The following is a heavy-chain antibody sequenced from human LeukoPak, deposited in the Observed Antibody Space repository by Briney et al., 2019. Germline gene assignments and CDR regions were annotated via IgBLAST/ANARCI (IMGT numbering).Heavy chain of an antibody. V-gene: IGHV4-4*07. Sequence: SETLSLTCTVSGGSISSYYWSWIRQPAGKGLEWIVRIYTSGSTNYNPSLKSRVTISVDKSKNQFSLKLSSVTAADTAVYYCARALDYGDYNWFDPWGQGTLVTVSS. CDR2: IYTSGST. CDR3: ARALDYGDYNWFDP. J-gene: IGHJ5*02. D-gene: IGHD4-17*01. CDR1: GGSISSYY.